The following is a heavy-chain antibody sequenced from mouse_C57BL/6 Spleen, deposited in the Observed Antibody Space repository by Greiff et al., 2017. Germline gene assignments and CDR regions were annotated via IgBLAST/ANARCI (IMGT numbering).Heavy chain of an antibody. Sequence: VQLQQPGAELVRPGSSVKLSCKASGYTFTSYWMHWVKQRPIQGLEWIGNIDPSDSETHYNQKFKDKATLTVDKSSSTAYMQLSSLTSEDSAVYYCARSGITTVVDAWFAYWGQGTLVTVSA. CDR1: GYTFTSYW. CDR2: IDPSDSET. V-gene: IGHV1-52*01. J-gene: IGHJ3*01. CDR3: ARSGITTVVDAWFAY. D-gene: IGHD1-1*01.